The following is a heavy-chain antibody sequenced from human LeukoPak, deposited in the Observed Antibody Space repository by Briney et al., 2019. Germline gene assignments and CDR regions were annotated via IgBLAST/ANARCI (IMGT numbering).Heavy chain of an antibody. CDR3: ARALGVVVQLDY. CDR2: ISSSGSTI. J-gene: IGHJ4*02. CDR1: GFTFRNYE. Sequence: PGGSLRLSCEASGFTFRNYEMNWVRQAPGRGLEWVAYISSSGSTIYYADSVKGRFTISRDNAKNSLYLQMNSLRADDTAVYYCARALGVVVQLDYWGQGTLVTVSS. V-gene: IGHV3-48*03. D-gene: IGHD3-22*01.